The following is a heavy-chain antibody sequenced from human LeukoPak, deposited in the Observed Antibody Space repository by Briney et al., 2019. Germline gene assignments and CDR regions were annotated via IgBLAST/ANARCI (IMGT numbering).Heavy chain of an antibody. CDR3: ATSGSGSYYVS. Sequence: GGSLRLSCAVSGFTFSDDYMSWIRQAPGKGLEWVSAISGSGGSTCYADSVKGRFTISRDNSKNTLYLQMNSLRAEDTAVYYCATSGSGSYYVSWGQGTLVTVSS. V-gene: IGHV3-23*01. CDR1: GFTFSDDY. CDR2: ISGSGGST. D-gene: IGHD3-10*01. J-gene: IGHJ5*02.